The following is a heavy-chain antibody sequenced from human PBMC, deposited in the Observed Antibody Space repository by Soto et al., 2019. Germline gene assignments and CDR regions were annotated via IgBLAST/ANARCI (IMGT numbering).Heavy chain of an antibody. J-gene: IGHJ6*03. CDR2: IYYSGST. Sequence: PSETLSLTCTVSGGSISSYYWSWILQPPEKGLEWIGYIYYSGSTNYNPSLKSRVTISVDTSKNQFSLKLSSVTAADTAVYYCARRAVSNIPIGPDYYMDVWGKGTTVTVSS. D-gene: IGHD6-19*01. V-gene: IGHV4-59*08. CDR1: GGSISSYY. CDR3: ARRAVSNIPIGPDYYMDV.